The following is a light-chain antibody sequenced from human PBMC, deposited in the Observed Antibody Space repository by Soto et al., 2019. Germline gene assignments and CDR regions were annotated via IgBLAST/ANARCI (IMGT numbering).Light chain of an antibody. CDR1: SSNIGSHY. CDR3: SSFRSLSNTTFTVV. Sequence: QSALTQPPSASGTPGQSLTISCAGSSSNIGSHYVYWYQHLPGTAPKLLIFRDGQRPSGVPDRFFGSKSGNTASLTISGLQAEDEADYYCSSFRSLSNTTFTVVFGGGTKLTVL. CDR2: RDG. J-gene: IGLJ2*01. V-gene: IGLV1-47*01.